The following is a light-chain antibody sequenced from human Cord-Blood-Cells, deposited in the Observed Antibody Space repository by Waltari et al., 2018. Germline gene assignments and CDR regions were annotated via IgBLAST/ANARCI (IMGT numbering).Light chain of an antibody. CDR1: KLXXXX. CDR2: QDS. J-gene: IGLJ1*01. CDR3: QAWDSSTGV. V-gene: IGLV3-1*01. Sequence: SYELTQPPSVSVSPGQTXXXXXXXXKLXXXXXCWYRQKPGQSPVLVIYQDSKRPSGIPERFSGSNSGNTATLTISGTQAMDEADYYCQAWDSSTGVFGTGTKVTVL.